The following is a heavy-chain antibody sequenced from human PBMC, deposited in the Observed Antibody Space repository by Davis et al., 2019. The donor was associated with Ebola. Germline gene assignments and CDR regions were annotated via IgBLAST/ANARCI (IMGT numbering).Heavy chain of an antibody. V-gene: IGHV4-39*01. CDR3: ARLECGGSCYGGGYYYYGMDV. Sequence: GSLRLSCTVSGGSIRSSSYYWGWIRQPPGKGLEWIGSIYYSGSTYYNPSLKSRVTISVDTSKNQFSLKLSSVTAADTAVYYCARLECGGSCYGGGYYYYGMDVWGQGTTVTVSS. D-gene: IGHD2-15*01. J-gene: IGHJ6*02. CDR2: IYYSGST. CDR1: GGSIRSSSYY.